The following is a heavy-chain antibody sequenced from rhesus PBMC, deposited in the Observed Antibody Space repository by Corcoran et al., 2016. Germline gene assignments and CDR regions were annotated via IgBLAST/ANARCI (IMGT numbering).Heavy chain of an antibody. V-gene: IGHV4-169*01. CDR2: IYGSGSST. CDR1: GGSISSSY. CDR3: ARRDSGSYSFDY. Sequence: QLQLQESGPGLVKPSETLSVTCAVSGGSISSSYWSWIRQAPGTGLEWIGYIYGSGSSTNYNPSLKSGVTLVVDTSKNQLSLKLSSVTTADTAVYYCARRDSGSYSFDYWGQGVLVTVSS. J-gene: IGHJ4*01. D-gene: IGHD1-44*02.